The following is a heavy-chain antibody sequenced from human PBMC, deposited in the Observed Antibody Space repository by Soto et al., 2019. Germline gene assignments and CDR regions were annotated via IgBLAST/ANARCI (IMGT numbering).Heavy chain of an antibody. D-gene: IGHD3-10*01. Sequence: GGSLRLSCAASGFTFSSYAMSWVRQAPGKGLEWVSAISGSGGSTYYADSVKGRFTISRDNSKNTLYLQMNSLRAEDTAVYYCAKESRYYYGSGPAFDDWGQGTQVTGSS. V-gene: IGHV3-23*01. CDR1: GFTFSSYA. CDR3: AKESRYYYGSGPAFDD. CDR2: ISGSGGST. J-gene: IGHJ4*02.